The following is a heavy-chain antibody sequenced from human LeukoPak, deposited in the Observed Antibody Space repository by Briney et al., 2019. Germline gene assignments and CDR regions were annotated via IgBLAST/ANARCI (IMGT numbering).Heavy chain of an antibody. J-gene: IGHJ4*02. CDR3: AKPVAGRTGPLCFDY. CDR2: ISGSGGST. V-gene: IGHV3-23*01. Sequence: GGSLRLSCAASGFTFSSYAVSWVRQAPGKGLEWVSAISGSGGSTYYADSVKGRFTISRDNSKNTLYLQMNSLRAEDTAVYYCAKPVAGRTGPLCFDYWGQGTLVTVSS. CDR1: GFTFSSYA. D-gene: IGHD6-19*01.